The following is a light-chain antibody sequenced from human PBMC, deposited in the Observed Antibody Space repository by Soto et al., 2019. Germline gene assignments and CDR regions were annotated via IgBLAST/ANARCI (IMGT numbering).Light chain of an antibody. V-gene: IGLV1-51*01. CDR3: GTWDSSLSANWV. J-gene: IGLJ3*02. CDR2: DNN. Sequence: QSVLTQPPSVSAAPGQKVTISCSGSSSNIGNNYVSWYQQLPGTAPKLLIYDNNKRPSGIPDRFSGSKSGTSATLGITGLQTGDEADYYCGTWDSSLSANWVFGEGTKLTVL. CDR1: SSNIGNNY.